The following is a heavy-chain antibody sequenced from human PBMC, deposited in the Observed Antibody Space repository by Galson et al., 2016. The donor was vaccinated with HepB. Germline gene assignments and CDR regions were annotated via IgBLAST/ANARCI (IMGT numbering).Heavy chain of an antibody. CDR2: INHDGGSR. V-gene: IGHV1-46*01. D-gene: IGHD5-18*01. CDR3: ARVRPSSQLGMVTDY. Sequence: SVKVSCKASGYAFSNYYMHWVRQAPGQGLEWMGIINHDGGSRSYAQKFQGRVTMTRDTSTTTVNLEMSSLRAEDTAVYYCARVRPSSQLGMVTDYWGQGTLVTVSS. J-gene: IGHJ4*02. CDR1: GYAFSNYY.